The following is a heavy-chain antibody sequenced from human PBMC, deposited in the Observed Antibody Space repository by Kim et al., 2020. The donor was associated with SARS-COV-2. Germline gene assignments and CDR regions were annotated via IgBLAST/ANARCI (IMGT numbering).Heavy chain of an antibody. V-gene: IGHV3-30*01. D-gene: IGHD1-7*01. CDR2: K. J-gene: IGHJ5*02. CDR3: ARAENYMNWFDP. Sequence: KYYADSVKGRFTISRDNAKNTLYLQMNSLRAEDTAVYYCARAENYMNWFDPWGQGTLVTVSS.